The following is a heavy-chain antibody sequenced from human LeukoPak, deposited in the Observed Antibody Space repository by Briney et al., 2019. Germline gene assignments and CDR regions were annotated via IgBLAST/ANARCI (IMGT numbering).Heavy chain of an antibody. CDR3: SVYCTGGSCPD. V-gene: IGHV3-49*04. Sequence: GGSLRLSCTASGFSFGDYAMSWVRQGPGKGLEWVGFIRSKVYGGTTEYAASVKGRFTISRDDSKSIAYLQMNSLKTEDTGVYYCSVYCTGGSCPDWGQGTLVTVSS. D-gene: IGHD2-15*01. CDR1: GFSFGDYA. J-gene: IGHJ1*01. CDR2: IRSKVYGGTT.